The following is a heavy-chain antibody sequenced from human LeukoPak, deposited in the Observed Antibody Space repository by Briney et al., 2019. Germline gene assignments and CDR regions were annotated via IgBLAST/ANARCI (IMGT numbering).Heavy chain of an antibody. CDR3: ATFYYDSSGYGGYYFDY. D-gene: IGHD3-22*01. V-gene: IGHV3-21*01. J-gene: IGHJ4*02. CDR2: ISSSSSYI. CDR1: GFTFSSTS. Sequence: GGSLRLSCAASGFTFSSTSMNWVRQAPGKGLEWVSSISSSSSYIYYADSVKGRFTISRDNAKNSLYLQMNSLRAEDTAVYYCATFYYDSSGYGGYYFDYWGQGTLVTVSS.